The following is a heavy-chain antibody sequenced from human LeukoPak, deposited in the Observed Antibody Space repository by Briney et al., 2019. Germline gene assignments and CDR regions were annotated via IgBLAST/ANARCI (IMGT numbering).Heavy chain of an antibody. CDR1: GFTFSSYW. D-gene: IGHD3-22*01. V-gene: IGHV3-74*01. Sequence: GGSLRLSCAASGFTFSSYWMHWVRQAPGKGLVWVSRINSDGSTTNYADSVMGRFTISRDNAKNTLYLQMNSLRAEDTAVYYCPRKYSSGMDVWGEGTTVTVSS. CDR3: PRKYSSGMDV. J-gene: IGHJ6*04. CDR2: INSDGSTT.